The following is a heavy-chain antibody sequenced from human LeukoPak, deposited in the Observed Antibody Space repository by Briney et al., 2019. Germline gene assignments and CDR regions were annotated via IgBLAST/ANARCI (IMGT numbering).Heavy chain of an antibody. V-gene: IGHV4-39*01. CDR2: IYYSGST. Sequence: PSETLSLTCTVSGGSISSSSYYWGWIRQPPGKGLEWIGSIYYSGSTYYNPSLKSRVTISVDTSKNQFSLKLSSVTAADTAVYYCARHNGDYAAFDIWGQGTMVIVSS. D-gene: IGHD4-17*01. J-gene: IGHJ3*02. CDR3: ARHNGDYAAFDI. CDR1: GGSISSSSYY.